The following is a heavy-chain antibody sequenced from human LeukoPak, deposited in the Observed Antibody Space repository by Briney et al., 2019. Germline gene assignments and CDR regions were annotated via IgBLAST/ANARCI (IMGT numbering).Heavy chain of an antibody. D-gene: IGHD2-2*01. CDR1: GFTFSSNS. CDR3: ARWGQLLLNYYFDY. J-gene: IGHJ4*02. Sequence: GGSLRLSCAASGFTFSSNSMNWVRQAPGKRLEWVSSISSSSSYIYYADSVKGRFTISRDNAKNSLYLQMNSLRAEDTAVYYCARWGQLLLNYYFDYWGQGTLVTVSS. V-gene: IGHV3-21*01. CDR2: ISSSSSYI.